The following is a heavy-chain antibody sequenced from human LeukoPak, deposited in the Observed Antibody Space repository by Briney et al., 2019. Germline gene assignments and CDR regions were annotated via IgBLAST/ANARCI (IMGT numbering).Heavy chain of an antibody. CDR1: GFRFNNYG. D-gene: IGHD3-10*01. CDR2: INPNSGGT. CDR3: ARAGPINGRFGELLMGKWFDP. V-gene: IGHV1-2*04. J-gene: IGHJ5*02. Sequence: GGSLRLSCSASGFRFNNYGMHWVRQAPGQGLEWMGWINPNSGGTNYAQKFQGWVTMTRNTSISTAYMELSRLRSDDTAVYYFARAGPINGRFGELLMGKWFDPWGQGTLVTVSS.